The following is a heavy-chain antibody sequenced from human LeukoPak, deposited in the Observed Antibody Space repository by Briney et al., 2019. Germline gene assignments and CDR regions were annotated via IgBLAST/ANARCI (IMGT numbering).Heavy chain of an antibody. J-gene: IGHJ5*02. Sequence: SETLSLTCTVSGVSISNSSYYWGWIRQAPGEGLEWIGNIYYRGSTDYNPSLQSRVSISVDASKNQFSLKLSSVTAADTGVYYWARRVTVIVGFYVTAWFDPWGQGTLVTVSS. D-gene: IGHD3-22*01. CDR1: GVSISNSSYY. V-gene: IGHV4-39*01. CDR3: ARRVTVIVGFYVTAWFDP. CDR2: IYYRGST.